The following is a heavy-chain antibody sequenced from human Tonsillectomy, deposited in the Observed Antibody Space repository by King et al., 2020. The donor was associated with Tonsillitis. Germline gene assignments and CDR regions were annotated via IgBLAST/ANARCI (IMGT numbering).Heavy chain of an antibody. CDR1: GFTFDDYA. D-gene: IGHD1-26*01. J-gene: IGHJ3*02. CDR3: AKDIGAVGATSDAFDI. V-gene: IGHV3-9*01. Sequence: VQLVESGGGLVQPGRSLRLSCAASGFTFDDYAMHWVRQAPGKGLEWVSGISWNSGSIGYADSVKGRFTISRDNAKNSLNLQMNSLRAEDTALYYCAKDIGAVGATSDAFDIWGQGTMVTVSS. CDR2: ISWNSGSI.